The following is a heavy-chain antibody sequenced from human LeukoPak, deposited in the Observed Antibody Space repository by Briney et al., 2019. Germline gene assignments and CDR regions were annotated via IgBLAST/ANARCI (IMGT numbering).Heavy chain of an antibody. V-gene: IGHV4-30-2*01. Sequence: SETLSPTCDVSGGSISSGLYSWSWIRQPLGKGLEWIGYIYHTGSTYYNPSLKSRVTISVDTSKNQFSLGLSSVTAADTAVHYCARLQYCSGTSCYWFDPWGQGTLVTVSS. CDR2: IYHTGST. CDR1: GGSISSGLYS. D-gene: IGHD2-2*01. CDR3: ARLQYCSGTSCYWFDP. J-gene: IGHJ5*02.